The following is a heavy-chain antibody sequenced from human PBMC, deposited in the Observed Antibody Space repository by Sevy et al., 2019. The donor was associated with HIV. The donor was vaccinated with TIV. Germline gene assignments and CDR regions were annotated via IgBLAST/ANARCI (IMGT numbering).Heavy chain of an antibody. CDR1: GFTFSGYG. CDR2: ISYDGSNK. D-gene: IGHD2-21*02. Sequence: GGSLRLSCAASGFTFSGYGMHWVRQAPGKGLEWVAVISYDGSNKYYADSGKGRFTISRDNSKNTLYLQMNSLRAEDTAVYYCAKGRAYCGGDCYSEYFQHWGQGTLVTVSS. CDR3: AKGRAYCGGDCYSEYFQH. J-gene: IGHJ1*01. V-gene: IGHV3-30*18.